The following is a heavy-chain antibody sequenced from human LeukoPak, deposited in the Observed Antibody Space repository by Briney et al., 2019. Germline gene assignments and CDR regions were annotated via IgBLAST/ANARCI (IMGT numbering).Heavy chain of an antibody. D-gene: IGHD5-18*01. CDR1: GFTFSSFE. CDR3: ARDGYSPVAFDI. CDR2: ISNRGSTI. J-gene: IGHJ3*02. V-gene: IGHV3-48*03. Sequence: GGSLRLSCAASGFTFSSFEMNWVRQAPGKGLEWVSYISNRGSTIYYADSVKGRFTISRDNSKNTLYLQMNSLRAEDTAVYYCARDGYSPVAFDIWGQGTMVTVSS.